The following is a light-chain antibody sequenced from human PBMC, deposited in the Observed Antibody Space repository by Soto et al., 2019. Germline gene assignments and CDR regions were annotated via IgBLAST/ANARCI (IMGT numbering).Light chain of an antibody. CDR3: GSWDSSLSAYV. J-gene: IGLJ1*01. CDR1: SSNIGGNS. CDR2: DDN. V-gene: IGLV1-51*01. Sequence: QSFLTQPPSVSAAPGQKVTISCSGSSSNIGGNSVSWYQQLPGTAPKLLIYDDNKRPSGIPDRFSGSKSGTSATLGITGFQTGDEADYYCGSWDSSLSAYVFGTGTKVNVL.